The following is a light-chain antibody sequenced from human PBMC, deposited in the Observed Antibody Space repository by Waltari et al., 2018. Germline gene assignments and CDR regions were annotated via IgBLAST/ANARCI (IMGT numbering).Light chain of an antibody. Sequence: DIVMTQSPDSLAVSLGERATINCKSSQSILYRSNNKNYLAWYQQKPGQPPKLLIYWASTRESGVPDRFSGSASGTDFTLTISSLQAEDVAVYYCQQYYTTPQTFGQGTKLEIK. CDR3: QQYYTTPQT. V-gene: IGKV4-1*01. CDR2: WAS. CDR1: QSILYRSNNKNY. J-gene: IGKJ2*01.